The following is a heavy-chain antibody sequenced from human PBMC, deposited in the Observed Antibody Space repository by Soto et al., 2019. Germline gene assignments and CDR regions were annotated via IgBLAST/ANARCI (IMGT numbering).Heavy chain of an antibody. CDR2: ISGSGGST. CDR3: AKGTSVVVQAALDV. V-gene: IGHV3-23*01. CDR1: GFTFSSYA. J-gene: IGHJ6*02. D-gene: IGHD2-2*01. Sequence: PVGSLRLSCAASGFTFSSYAMSWVRQAPGKGLEWVSAISGSGGSTYYADSVKGRFTISRDNSKNTLYLQMNSLRAEDTAVYYCAKGTSVVVQAALDVWGQGTTVTVSS.